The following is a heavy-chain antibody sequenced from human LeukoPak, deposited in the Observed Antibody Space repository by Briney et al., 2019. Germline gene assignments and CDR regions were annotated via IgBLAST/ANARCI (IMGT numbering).Heavy chain of an antibody. V-gene: IGHV4-39*01. J-gene: IGHJ4*02. CDR2: IYYSGST. D-gene: IGHD3-22*01. CDR3: ARLETYDSTLDY. Sequence: WVRQAPGKGLEWIGNIYYSGSTYYNPSLKSRVTISVDTSKNQFSLWLSSVTAADTAVYYCARLETYDSTLDYWGQGTLVTVSS.